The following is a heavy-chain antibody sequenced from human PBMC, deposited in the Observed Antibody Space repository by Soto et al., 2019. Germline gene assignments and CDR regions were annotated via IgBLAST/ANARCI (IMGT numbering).Heavy chain of an antibody. D-gene: IGHD1-26*01. J-gene: IGHJ6*01. CDR2: ISYDGSNK. Sequence: QVQLVESGGGVVQPGRSLRLSCAASGFTFSSYGMHWVRQAPGKGLEWVAVISYDGSNKYYADSVKGRFTISRDNSKNTLYLQMNSLRAEDTAVYYCAKESRGVGHNYDYGMDVW. CDR1: GFTFSSYG. V-gene: IGHV3-30*18. CDR3: AKESRGVGHNYDYGMDV.